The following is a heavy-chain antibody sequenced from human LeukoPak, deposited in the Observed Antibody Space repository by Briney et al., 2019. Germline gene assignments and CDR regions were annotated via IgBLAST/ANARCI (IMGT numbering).Heavy chain of an antibody. D-gene: IGHD2-21*02. J-gene: IGHJ2*01. CDR1: GFSIRSYW. Sequence: HPGGSLTLSCAASGFSIRSYWMSWLRQAPGKGLEWVANIKKDGSERSYVDSVKGRFTISRDNAKNSVYLQMDSLRAEDTAVDYCARDGPTTCGADCYWPWYFDLWGRGTRDTVS. CDR2: IKKDGSER. V-gene: IGHV3-7*01. CDR3: ARDGPTTCGADCYWPWYFDL.